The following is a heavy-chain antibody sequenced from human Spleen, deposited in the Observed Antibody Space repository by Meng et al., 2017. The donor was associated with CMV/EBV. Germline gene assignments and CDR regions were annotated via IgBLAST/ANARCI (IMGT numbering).Heavy chain of an antibody. V-gene: IGHV3-74*01. J-gene: IGHJ6*02. CDR1: GFTFSSYW. CDR3: ARDLHSYGSNYYYGMDV. CDR2: INTDGSST. Sequence: GESLKISCAASGFTFSSYWMHWVRQAPGKGLVWVSRINTDGSSTSYADSVKGRFTISRDNAKNTPYLQMNSLRAEDTAVYYCARDLHSYGSNYYYGMDVWGQGTTVTVSS. D-gene: IGHD5-18*01.